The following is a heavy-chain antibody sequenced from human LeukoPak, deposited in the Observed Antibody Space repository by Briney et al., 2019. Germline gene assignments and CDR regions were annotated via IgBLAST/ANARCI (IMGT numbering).Heavy chain of an antibody. J-gene: IGHJ6*03. Sequence: PGRSLRLSCAASGFTFDDYAMHWVRQAPGKGLEWVSGISWNSGCIGYADSVKGRFTISRDNAKNSLYLQMNSLREVDTALYYCSKGGVYYAYYYYMAVWAKGPRSPSP. D-gene: IGHD3-3*01. CDR1: GFTFDDYA. V-gene: IGHV3-9*01. CDR2: ISWNSGCI. CDR3: SKGGVYYAYYYYMAV.